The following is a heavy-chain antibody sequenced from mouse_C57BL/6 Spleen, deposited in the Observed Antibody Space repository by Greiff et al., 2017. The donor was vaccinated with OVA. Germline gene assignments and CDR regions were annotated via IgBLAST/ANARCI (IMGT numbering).Heavy chain of an antibody. J-gene: IGHJ1*03. CDR2: ISSGSSTI. CDR1: GFTFSDYG. Sequence: EVQRVESGGGLVKPGGSLKLSCAASGFTFSDYGMHWVRQAPEKGLEWVAYISSGSSTIYYADTVKGRFTLSRDNAKNPLFLQLTSLRSEDTAMYYCASEGLRGYCDVWGTGTTVTVSS. CDR3: ASEGLRGYCDV. D-gene: IGHD2-4*01. V-gene: IGHV5-17*01.